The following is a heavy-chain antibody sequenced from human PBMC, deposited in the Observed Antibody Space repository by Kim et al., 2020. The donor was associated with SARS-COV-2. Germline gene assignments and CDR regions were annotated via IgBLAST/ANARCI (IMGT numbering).Heavy chain of an antibody. CDR2: IYPGDSDT. CDR1: GYSFTSYW. CDR3: ARPTLQYCSGGSCYGGWFDP. D-gene: IGHD2-15*01. J-gene: IGHJ5*02. Sequence: GESLKISCKGSGYSFTSYWIGWVRQMPGKGLEWMGIIYPGDSDTRYSPSFQGQVTISADKSISTAYLQWSSLKASDTAMYYCARPTLQYCSGGSCYGGWFDPWGQGTLVTVSS. V-gene: IGHV5-51*01.